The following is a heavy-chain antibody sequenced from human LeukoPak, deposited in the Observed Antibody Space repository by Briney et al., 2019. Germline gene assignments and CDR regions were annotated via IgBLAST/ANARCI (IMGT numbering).Heavy chain of an antibody. J-gene: IGHJ4*02. CDR1: GGSISSYY. CDR3: ARHSRDVYNYDY. D-gene: IGHD5-24*01. V-gene: IGHV4-59*08. CDR2: IYYSGST. Sequence: SETLSLTCTVSGGSISSYYWSWIRQPPGKGLEWIGYIYYSGSTNYNPSPKSRVTISVDTSKNQFSLKLISVTAADTAVYYCARHSRDVYNYDYWGQGTLVTVSS.